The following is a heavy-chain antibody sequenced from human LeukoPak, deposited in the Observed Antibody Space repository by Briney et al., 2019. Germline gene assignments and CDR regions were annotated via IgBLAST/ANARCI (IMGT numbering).Heavy chain of an antibody. CDR3: ARADAFLAFDI. V-gene: IGHV3-23*01. D-gene: IGHD3-3*01. CDR1: GFTFTSYA. Sequence: GGSLRLSCAASGFTFTSYAMSWVRQAPGKGLEWVSAISGNGGATYYADSVKGRFTISRDNAKNSLYLQMNSLRAEDTAVYYCARADAFLAFDIWGQGTMVTVSS. J-gene: IGHJ3*02. CDR2: ISGNGGAT.